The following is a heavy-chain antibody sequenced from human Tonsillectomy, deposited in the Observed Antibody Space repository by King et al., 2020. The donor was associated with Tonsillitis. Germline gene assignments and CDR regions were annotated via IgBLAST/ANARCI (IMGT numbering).Heavy chain of an antibody. CDR2: ISYDGSNK. D-gene: IGHD5-18*01. V-gene: IGHV3-30*14. CDR3: ATHPDSYAAFYFLDS. Sequence: VQLVESGGGVVQPGRSLRLSCAASGFPFTTYAMHWVRQAPGKGLEWVALISYDGSNKSYADSVKGRFTISRDNSKNTLYRQMKSLRPDDTAVSYCATHPDSYAAFYFLDSWGPGTLVTVSS. J-gene: IGHJ5*02. CDR1: GFPFTTYA.